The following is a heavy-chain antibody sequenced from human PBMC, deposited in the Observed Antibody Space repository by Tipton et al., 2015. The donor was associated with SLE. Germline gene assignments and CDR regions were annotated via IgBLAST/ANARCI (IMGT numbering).Heavy chain of an antibody. CDR1: NGSISSSPYY. CDR2: IYYSGST. V-gene: IGHV4-39*07. Sequence: LRPSCTVSNGSISSSPYYWGWIRQSPGKGLEWVGSIYYSGSTYYNPSLKSRVTISVDTSRNQCSLNLTSVTAADTAVYYCARGPYYYMDVWGKGTTVTVSS. CDR3: ARGPYYYMDV. J-gene: IGHJ6*03.